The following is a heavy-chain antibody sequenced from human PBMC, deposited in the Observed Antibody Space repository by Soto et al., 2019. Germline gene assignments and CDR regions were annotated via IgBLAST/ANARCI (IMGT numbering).Heavy chain of an antibody. D-gene: IGHD3-3*01. V-gene: IGHV4-30-4*01. Sequence: PSETLSLTCTVSGGSISSGDYYWSWIRQPPGKGLEWIGYIYYSGSTYYNPSLKSRVTISVDTSKNQFSLKLSSVTAADTAVYYCARDQGFWSGYTIYNYGMDVWGQGTTVTVSS. J-gene: IGHJ6*02. CDR2: IYYSGST. CDR1: GGSISSGDYY. CDR3: ARDQGFWSGYTIYNYGMDV.